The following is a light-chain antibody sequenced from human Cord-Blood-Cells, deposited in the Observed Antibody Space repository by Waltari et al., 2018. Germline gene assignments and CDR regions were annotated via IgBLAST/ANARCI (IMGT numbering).Light chain of an antibody. Sequence: QSALTQPRSVSGSPGQSVTISCTGTSSDVGGYNYVSWYQQHPGKAPKLMIYDVSKRASGVPGRVAGSKSGNTAALTISGLQAEDEADYYCCSYAGSYPWVFGGGTKLTVL. J-gene: IGLJ3*02. CDR1: SSDVGGYNY. CDR2: DVS. V-gene: IGLV2-11*01. CDR3: CSYAGSYPWV.